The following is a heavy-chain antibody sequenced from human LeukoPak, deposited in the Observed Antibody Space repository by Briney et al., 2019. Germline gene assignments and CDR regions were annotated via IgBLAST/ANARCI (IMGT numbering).Heavy chain of an antibody. CDR1: GFTFSSYS. CDR3: AMTYYDFWSGEKPQGAFDI. CDR2: ISSSSSYI. D-gene: IGHD3-3*01. V-gene: IGHV3-21*01. Sequence: PGGSLRLSCAASGFTFSSYSMNWVRQAPGKGLEWVSSISSSSSYIYYADSVKGRFTISRDNAKNSLYLQMNSLRAEDTAVYYCAMTYYDFWSGEKPQGAFDIWGQGTMDTVSS. J-gene: IGHJ3*02.